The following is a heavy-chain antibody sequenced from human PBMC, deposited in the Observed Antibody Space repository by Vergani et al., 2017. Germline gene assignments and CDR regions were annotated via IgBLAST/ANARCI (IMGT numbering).Heavy chain of an antibody. CDR1: GYTFTGYY. D-gene: IGHD2-2*01. J-gene: IGHJ4*02. CDR2: INPNTGGT. Sequence: QVQLVQSGAEVKKPGASVKVSCKASGYTFTGYYMHWVRQAPGQGLEWMGWINPNTGGTHYAQKFQGRVTMTRDTSISTVYMELSRLRSDDTAVYYCARGPPVAVPAAIFDYWGQGTLVTVSS. CDR3: ARGPPVAVPAAIFDY. V-gene: IGHV1-2*02.